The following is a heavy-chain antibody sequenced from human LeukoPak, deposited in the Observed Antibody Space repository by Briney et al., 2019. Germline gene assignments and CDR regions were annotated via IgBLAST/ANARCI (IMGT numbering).Heavy chain of an antibody. CDR3: ARDRWTFGTSSIWYFDL. Sequence: SETLSLTCTGSGGSINNYYWSWIRQPPGKGLEWIGFIYSSGTTSYNPSLKSRVTISVDTSKNQFSLKLASVTAADAAVYYCARDRWTFGTSSIWYFDLWGRGTPITVSS. CDR1: GGSINNYY. D-gene: IGHD3-16*01. V-gene: IGHV4-59*01. J-gene: IGHJ2*01. CDR2: IYSSGTT.